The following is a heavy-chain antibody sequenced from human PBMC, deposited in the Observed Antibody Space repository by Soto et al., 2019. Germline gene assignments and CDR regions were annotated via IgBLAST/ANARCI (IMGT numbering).Heavy chain of an antibody. V-gene: IGHV3-7*01. CDR3: AREGIFHIAEGMDV. CDR2: IKQDGSEK. Sequence: EVQLVESGGGLVQPGGSLRLSCAASGFTFSSYWMSWFSQAPGKGLEWVANIKQDGSEKYYVDSVKGRFTISRDNAKNSLYLQMNSLSAEDTAVYYCAREGIFHIAEGMDVWGQGNTVTVSS. J-gene: IGHJ6*02. CDR1: GFTFSSYW. D-gene: IGHD2-15*01.